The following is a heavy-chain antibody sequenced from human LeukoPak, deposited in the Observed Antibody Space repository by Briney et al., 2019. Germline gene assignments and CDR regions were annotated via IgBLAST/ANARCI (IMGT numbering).Heavy chain of an antibody. CDR2: ISAYNGNT. J-gene: IGHJ5*02. Sequence: ASVKVSCKASGYTFTSYGISWVRQAPGQGLEWMGWISAYNGNTNYAQKLQGRVTMTTDTSTSTAYMELRSLRSDDAAVYYCARVHSSVDWFDPWGQGTLVTVSS. CDR1: GYTFTSYG. D-gene: IGHD6-19*01. CDR3: ARVHSSVDWFDP. V-gene: IGHV1-18*01.